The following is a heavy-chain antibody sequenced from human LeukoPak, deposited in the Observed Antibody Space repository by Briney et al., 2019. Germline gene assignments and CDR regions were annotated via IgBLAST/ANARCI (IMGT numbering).Heavy chain of an antibody. V-gene: IGHV1-18*01. CDR2: ISAYNGNT. CDR1: GYTFTSYG. D-gene: IGHD1-7*01. Sequence: GASVKVSCKPSGYTFTSYGVTWVRQAPGQGLEWMGWISAYNGNTNYAQKFQGRVTMTTDTSTRTAYMELRSLRSDDTAMYYCARGASGTTAFDYWGQGTLVTVSS. J-gene: IGHJ4*02. CDR3: ARGASGTTAFDY.